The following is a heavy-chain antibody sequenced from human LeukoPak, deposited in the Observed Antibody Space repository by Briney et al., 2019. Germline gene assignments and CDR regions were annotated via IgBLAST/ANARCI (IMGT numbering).Heavy chain of an antibody. V-gene: IGHV1-18*04. J-gene: IGHJ4*02. CDR2: ISLYNGNT. CDR1: GDTLRNHG. Sequence: ASVKVSCKASGDTLRNHGITWVRQAPGQRLEWMAWISLYNGNTDFAQKFQNRLTMTTGTSTSTVYMELRSLKSDDTAVYYCARKASSTSGSAYFDYWGQGTLVTVSS. D-gene: IGHD1-1*01. CDR3: ARKASSTSGSAYFDY.